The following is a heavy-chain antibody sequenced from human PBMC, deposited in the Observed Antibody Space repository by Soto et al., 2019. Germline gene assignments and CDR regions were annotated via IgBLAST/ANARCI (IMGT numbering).Heavy chain of an antibody. CDR2: IYYSGST. D-gene: IGHD2-2*01. J-gene: IGHJ6*02. Sequence: QVQLQESGPGLVKPSQTLSLTCTVSGGSISSGGYYWSWIRQHPGKGLEWIGYIYYSGSTYYNPSLQSRVTISVDTSKNQFSLKLSSVTAADTAVYYCAREAVVVPAALYYGMDVWGQGTTVTVSS. CDR1: GGSISSGGYY. V-gene: IGHV4-31*03. CDR3: AREAVVVPAALYYGMDV.